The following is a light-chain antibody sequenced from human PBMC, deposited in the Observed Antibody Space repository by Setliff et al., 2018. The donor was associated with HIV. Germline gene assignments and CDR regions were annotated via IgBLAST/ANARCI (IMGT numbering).Light chain of an antibody. V-gene: IGLV2-23*01. CDR3: FSYVGSSTWV. Sequence: QSVLTQPRSVSGSPGQSVTISCTGTSSDVGLYNYVSWYQHHPGKVPKLMIYEDTKRPSGVSNRFSGSKSGNTASLTISGLQAEDEADYYCFSYVGSSTWVFGGGTK. J-gene: IGLJ3*02. CDR2: EDT. CDR1: SSDVGLYNY.